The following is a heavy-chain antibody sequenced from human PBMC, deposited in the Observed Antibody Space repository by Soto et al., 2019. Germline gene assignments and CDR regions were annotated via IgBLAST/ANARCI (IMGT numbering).Heavy chain of an antibody. CDR3: ARDSDFWSGQTYYYYYGMDV. J-gene: IGHJ6*02. D-gene: IGHD3-3*01. CDR1: GFTFSSYW. V-gene: IGHV3-7*03. CDR2: IKQDGSGK. Sequence: GGSLRLSCAASGFTFSSYWMSWVRQAPGKGLEWVANIKQDGSGKYYVDSVKGRFTISRDNAKNSLYLQMNSLRAEDTAVYYCARDSDFWSGQTYYYYYGMDVWGQGTTVTVSS.